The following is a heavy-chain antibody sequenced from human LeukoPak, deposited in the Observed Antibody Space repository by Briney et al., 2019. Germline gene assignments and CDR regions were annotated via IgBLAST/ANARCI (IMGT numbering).Heavy chain of an antibody. Sequence: QPGGSLRLSCAASGFTFSSYAMSWVRQAPGKGLEWVSGVSGSGGSTYYADSVKGRFTISRDNSRNTLYLQMNSLRVEDTALYYCTKNTWLQAPDASDVWGQGTMVTVSS. D-gene: IGHD5-24*01. V-gene: IGHV3-23*01. J-gene: IGHJ3*01. CDR2: VSGSGGST. CDR1: GFTFSSYA. CDR3: TKNTWLQAPDASDV.